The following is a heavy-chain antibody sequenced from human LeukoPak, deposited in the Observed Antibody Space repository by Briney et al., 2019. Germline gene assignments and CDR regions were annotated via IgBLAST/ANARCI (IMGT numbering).Heavy chain of an antibody. CDR3: ASERRDSSGYYFGY. Sequence: SGTLSLTCAVSGGSISSCNWWSWVRQPPGKGLEWIGEIYHDGSTNYNPSLKSRVTISVDKSKNQFSLKLSSVTAADTAVYYCASERRDSSGYYFGYWGQGTLVTVSS. CDR1: GGSISSCNW. J-gene: IGHJ4*02. V-gene: IGHV4-4*02. D-gene: IGHD3-22*01. CDR2: IYHDGST.